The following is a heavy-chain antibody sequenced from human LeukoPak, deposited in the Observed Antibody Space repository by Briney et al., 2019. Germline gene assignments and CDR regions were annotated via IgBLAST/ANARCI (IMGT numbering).Heavy chain of an antibody. CDR2: ISAYNGNT. Sequence: GASVKVSCKDSGYTFTSYGISWVRQAPGQGLEWMGWISAYNGNTNYAQKLQGRVTMTTDTSTSTAYMELRSLRSDDTAVYYCARALSYWSQNWGSPFDYWGQGTLVTVSS. CDR3: ARALSYWSQNWGSPFDY. V-gene: IGHV1-18*01. J-gene: IGHJ4*02. D-gene: IGHD7-27*01. CDR1: GYTFTSYG.